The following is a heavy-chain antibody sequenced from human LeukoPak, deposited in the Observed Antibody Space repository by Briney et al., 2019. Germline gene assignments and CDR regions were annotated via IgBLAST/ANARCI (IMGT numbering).Heavy chain of an antibody. V-gene: IGHV1-69*13. CDR1: GGTFSSYA. D-gene: IGHD3-9*01. CDR2: IIPIFGTA. Sequence: SVKVSCKASGGTFSSYAISWVRQAPGQGLEWMGGIIPIFGTANYAQKFQGRVTITADESTSTAYMELSSLRAEDTAVYYCARDLLGSATSYSSGAWDYWGQGTLVTVSS. CDR3: ARDLLGSATSYSSGAWDY. J-gene: IGHJ4*02.